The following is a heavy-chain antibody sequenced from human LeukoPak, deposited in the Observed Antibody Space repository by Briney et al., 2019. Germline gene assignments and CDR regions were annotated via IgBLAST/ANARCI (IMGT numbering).Heavy chain of an antibody. V-gene: IGHV4-38-2*02. CDR1: GYSIRSGYY. CDR3: ANTTRVAPDGRAEYFQH. Sequence: SETLSLTCTVSGYSIRSGYYWAWIRQPPGKGLEWIGCRYVGGRDLYNPSLKSRVTISVDASEKQISLSLRSVTAADTAMYYCANTTRVAPDGRAEYFQHWGQGTLAIVSS. J-gene: IGHJ1*01. D-gene: IGHD5-12*01. CDR2: RYVGGRD.